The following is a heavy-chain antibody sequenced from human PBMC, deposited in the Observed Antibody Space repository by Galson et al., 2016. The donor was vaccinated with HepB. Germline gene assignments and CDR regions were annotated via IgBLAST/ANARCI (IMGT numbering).Heavy chain of an antibody. CDR1: GFTFSSYG. J-gene: IGHJ4*02. CDR3: ARGAIYFDILACCPDY. V-gene: IGHV3-33*01. D-gene: IGHD3-9*01. Sequence: SLRLSCAASGFTFSSYGMHWVRQAPGKGLEWVALIWYDGGDKYYGDSVTGRFIISRDNSKNTLYLQMNSLRAEDTAVYYCARGAIYFDILACCPDYWGQGVLVTVSS. CDR2: IWYDGGDK.